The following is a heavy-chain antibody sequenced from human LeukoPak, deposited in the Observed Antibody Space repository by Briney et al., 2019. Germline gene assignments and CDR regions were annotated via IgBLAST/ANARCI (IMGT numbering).Heavy chain of an antibody. CDR1: GGSFSGYY. D-gene: IGHD2-15*01. V-gene: IGHV4-34*01. J-gene: IGHJ5*02. CDR2: IKHRGST. CDR3: AKDRPSILKRSGGSYLTNWFDP. Sequence: PSETLSLTCAVYGGSFSGYYWSWIRQPPGKGLEWIGEIKHRGSTNSNPSLKSRVTISVDTTKNQFSLKLSSVTAEDTAVYYCAKDRPSILKRSGGSYLTNWFDPWGQGTLVTVSS.